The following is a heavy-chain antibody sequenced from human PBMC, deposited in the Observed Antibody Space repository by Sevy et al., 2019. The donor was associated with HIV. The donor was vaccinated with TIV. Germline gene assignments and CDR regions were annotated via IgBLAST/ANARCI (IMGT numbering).Heavy chain of an antibody. V-gene: IGHV1-24*01. Sequence: ASVKVSCKVSGYTLTELSMHWVRQAPGEGLEWMGCFDPEDGETIYAQKFQGRVTMTEDTSTDTAYMELSSLGSDDTAVYYCATTHPIKIVGATRGYYYFIDVWGKGSTVTVSS. CDR3: ATTHPIKIVGATRGYYYFIDV. J-gene: IGHJ6*03. CDR2: FDPEDGET. CDR1: GYTLTELS. D-gene: IGHD1-26*01.